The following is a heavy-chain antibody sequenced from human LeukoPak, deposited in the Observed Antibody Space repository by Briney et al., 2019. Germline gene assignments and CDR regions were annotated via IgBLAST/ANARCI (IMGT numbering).Heavy chain of an antibody. Sequence: GSLRLSCAASGFTFSSYWMSWIRQPPGKGLEWIGEINHSGSTNYNPSLKSRVTISVDTSKNQFSLKLSSVTAADTAVYYCARAIDSSGYYDYYFDYWGQGTLVTVSS. CDR1: GFTFSSYW. D-gene: IGHD3-22*01. V-gene: IGHV4-34*01. J-gene: IGHJ4*02. CDR2: INHSGST. CDR3: ARAIDSSGYYDYYFDY.